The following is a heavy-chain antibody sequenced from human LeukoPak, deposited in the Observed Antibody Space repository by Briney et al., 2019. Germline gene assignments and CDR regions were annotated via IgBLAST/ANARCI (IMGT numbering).Heavy chain of an antibody. Sequence: GGSLRLSCAASGFTVSSNYMSWVRQAPGKGLEWVSVIYSGGSTYYADSVKGRFTTSRDNSKNTLYLQMNSLRAEDTAVYYCARDGDYYDSSGSLDYWGQGTLVTVSS. J-gene: IGHJ4*02. V-gene: IGHV3-66*01. CDR3: ARDGDYYDSSGSLDY. CDR2: IYSGGST. D-gene: IGHD3-22*01. CDR1: GFTVSSNY.